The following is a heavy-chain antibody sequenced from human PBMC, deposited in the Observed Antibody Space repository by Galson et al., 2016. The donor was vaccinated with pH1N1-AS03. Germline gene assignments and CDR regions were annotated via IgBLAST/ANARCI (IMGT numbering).Heavy chain of an antibody. CDR3: ARFRSSWTFYYGLDV. D-gene: IGHD6-13*01. V-gene: IGHV4-61*01. CDR1: GDSVSSGPYY. J-gene: IGHJ6*02. Sequence: ETLSLTCTVSGDSVSSGPYYWTWIRQPPGKGLEWIGFIYYSGTTSYSPSLKSRVTISVDTSKNQFSLKLSSVTAADTAVYYCARFRSSWTFYYGLDVWGQGTTVTVSS. CDR2: IYYSGTT.